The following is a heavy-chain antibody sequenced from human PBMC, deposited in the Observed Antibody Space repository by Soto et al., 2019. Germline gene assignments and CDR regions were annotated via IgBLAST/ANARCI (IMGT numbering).Heavy chain of an antibody. CDR2: IYSGGST. J-gene: IGHJ3*02. D-gene: IGHD1-1*01. CDR1: GFSVSSDY. CDR3: ARARKWNDLDI. V-gene: IGHV3-53*02. Sequence: DVQLVETGGGLIQPGGSLRLSCAASGFSVSSDYMNWVRQDPVKGLEWISVIYSGGSTYYADSVRGRFTISRDNSENTLFLQMASLRVEDTAVYYCARARKWNDLDIGGQGTMVTVSS.